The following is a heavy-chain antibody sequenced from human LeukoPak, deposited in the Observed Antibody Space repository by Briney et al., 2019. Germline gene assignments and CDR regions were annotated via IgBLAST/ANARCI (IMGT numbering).Heavy chain of an antibody. Sequence: PSETLSLTCTVSGGSISSYYWSWIRQPPGKGLEWIGYIYYSGSTNYNPSLKSRVTISVDTSKNQFSLKLSSVTAADTAVYYCARATRYSSPSGFDYWGQGTLVTVSS. V-gene: IGHV4-59*01. CDR1: GGSISSYY. J-gene: IGHJ4*02. CDR2: IYYSGST. D-gene: IGHD6-6*01. CDR3: ARATRYSSPSGFDY.